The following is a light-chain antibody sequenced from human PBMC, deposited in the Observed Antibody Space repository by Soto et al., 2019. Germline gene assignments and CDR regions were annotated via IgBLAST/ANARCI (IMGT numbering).Light chain of an antibody. CDR2: HAS. CDR1: QSIGNW. Sequence: EIRLPLTRSTVPAFVRDRIPIICRASQSIGNWLAWYQQKTGTAPKVLIYHASNLESGVPSRFSGSGSGTKFTLTISSPQDSDFASYYRQHYNRYSFGQGTKVDIK. J-gene: IGKJ1*01. V-gene: IGKV1-5*02. CDR3: QHYNRYS.